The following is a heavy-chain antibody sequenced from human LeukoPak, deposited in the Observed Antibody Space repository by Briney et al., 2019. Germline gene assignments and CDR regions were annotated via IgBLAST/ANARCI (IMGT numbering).Heavy chain of an antibody. D-gene: IGHD4-23*01. CDR3: ARDLRWYSYFDY. CDR2: ISSSSSYI. Sequence: PGGSLRLSCAASGFTFSSYSMNWVRQAPGKGLEWVSSISSSSSYIYYADSVKGRFTISRDNAKNSLYLQMNSLRAGDTAVYYCARDLRWYSYFDYWGQGTLVTVSS. J-gene: IGHJ4*02. V-gene: IGHV3-21*01. CDR1: GFTFSSYS.